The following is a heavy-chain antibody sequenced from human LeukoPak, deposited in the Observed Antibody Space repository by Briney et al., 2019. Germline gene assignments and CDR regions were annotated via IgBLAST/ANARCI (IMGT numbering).Heavy chain of an antibody. D-gene: IGHD3-22*01. CDR3: ARGGDSSGYEGRFDP. Sequence: PSETLSLTCAVYGGSFSGYSWSWIRQPPGKGLEWIGEINHSGSTNYNPSLKSRVIISVDKSKRQFSLKLSSVTAADTAVYYCARGGDSSGYEGRFDPWGQGTLVTVSS. CDR2: INHSGST. J-gene: IGHJ5*02. CDR1: GGSFSGYS. V-gene: IGHV4-34*01.